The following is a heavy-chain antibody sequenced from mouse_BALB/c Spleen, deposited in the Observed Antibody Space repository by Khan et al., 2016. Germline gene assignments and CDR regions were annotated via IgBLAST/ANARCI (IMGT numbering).Heavy chain of an antibody. Sequence: EVKLEESGGGLVQPGGSMKLSCVASGFTFSNYWMNWVRQSPEKGLEWVAEIRLRSNNYATHYAESVKGRFTISSADSTRRVYLQMNNLIAEDTGIYYCTREDYYGSSYALDYWGQGTSVTVSS. V-gene: IGHV6-6*02. J-gene: IGHJ4*01. CDR2: IRLRSNNYAT. CDR1: GFTFSNYW. D-gene: IGHD1-1*01. CDR3: TREDYYGSSYALDY.